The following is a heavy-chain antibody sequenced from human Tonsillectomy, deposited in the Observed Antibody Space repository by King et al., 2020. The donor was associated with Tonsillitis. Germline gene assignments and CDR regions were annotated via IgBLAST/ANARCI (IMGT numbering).Heavy chain of an antibody. V-gene: IGHV3-30-3*01. CDR1: GFTFSSYA. D-gene: IGHD3-10*01. Sequence: VQLVESGAGVVQPGRSLRLSCTASGFTFSSYAMHWVRQAPGKGLEWVAVISYDGSNKYYADSVKGRFTISRDNSKNTLYLQMNSLRAEDTAVYYCARDDGPIWFGELFVWGQGTLVTVSS. CDR3: ARDDGPIWFGELFV. J-gene: IGHJ4*02. CDR2: ISYDGSNK.